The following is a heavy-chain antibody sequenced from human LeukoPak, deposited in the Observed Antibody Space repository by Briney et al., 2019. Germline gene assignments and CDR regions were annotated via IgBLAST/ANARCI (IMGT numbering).Heavy chain of an antibody. CDR1: GFTFRYCS. CDR2: ISSSSKFI. CDR3: AGGSSTDSYYFDY. V-gene: IGHV3-21*01. D-gene: IGHD2-2*01. J-gene: IGHJ4*02. Sequence: GGSLRLSCAASGFTFRYCSMNWVRQAPGKGLEWISSISSSSKFIYYADSVKGRFTISRDNAQNSVYLQMNSLRAEDTAVYFCAGGSSTDSYYFDYWGQETLVTVSS.